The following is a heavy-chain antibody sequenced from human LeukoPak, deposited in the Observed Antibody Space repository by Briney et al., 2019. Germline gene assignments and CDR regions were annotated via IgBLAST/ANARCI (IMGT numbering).Heavy chain of an antibody. CDR2: ISAYNGNT. J-gene: IGHJ3*01. CDR1: GYTFTSYG. Sequence: ASVKVSCTASGYTFTSYGISWVRQAPGQGLEWMGWISAYNGNTNYAQKLQGRVTMTTDTSTSTAYMELRSLRSDDTAVYYCARAGYREGWGGDVLDVWGQGTMVTVSS. CDR3: ARAGYREGWGGDVLDV. V-gene: IGHV1-18*01. D-gene: IGHD3-16*01.